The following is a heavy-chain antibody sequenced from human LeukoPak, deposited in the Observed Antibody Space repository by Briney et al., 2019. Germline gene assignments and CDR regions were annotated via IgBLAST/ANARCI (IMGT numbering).Heavy chain of an antibody. CDR3: ARAPEWLIFDY. D-gene: IGHD6-19*01. CDR2: IYSGGST. Sequence: GGSLRLSCSASGFTFSRYAMHWVRQAPGKGLEWVSVIYSGGSTYYADSVKGRFTISRHNSKNTLYLQMNSLRAEDTAVYYCARAPEWLIFDYWGQGTLVTVSS. CDR1: GFTFSRYA. J-gene: IGHJ4*02. V-gene: IGHV3-53*04.